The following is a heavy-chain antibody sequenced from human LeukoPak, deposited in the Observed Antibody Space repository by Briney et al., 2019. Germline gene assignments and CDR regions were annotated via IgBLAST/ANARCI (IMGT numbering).Heavy chain of an antibody. CDR3: ARDPGYCSGGRCRYYYDHYMDV. D-gene: IGHD2-15*01. Sequence: GGTLRPSCAASGFTFSNHGMSWVRQAPGKGPEWVAAISGSGGSTYYADSVKGRFTISRDNAKNTLYLLMKSLRAEDTAVYYCARDPGYCSGGRCRYYYDHYMDVWGKGTTVTVSS. CDR2: ISGSGGST. V-gene: IGHV3-23*01. J-gene: IGHJ6*03. CDR1: GFTFSNHG.